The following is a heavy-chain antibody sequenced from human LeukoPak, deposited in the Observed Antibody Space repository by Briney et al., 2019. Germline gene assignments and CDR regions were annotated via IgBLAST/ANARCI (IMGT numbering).Heavy chain of an antibody. CDR2: MNPNSGNT. CDR1: GYTFTSYD. CDR3: ARGAPLEWVYNWFDP. D-gene: IGHD3-3*01. V-gene: IGHV1-8*03. J-gene: IGHJ5*02. Sequence: ASVKVSCKASGYTFTSYDINWVRQAPGQGLEWMGWMNPNSGNTGYAQKFQGRVTITRNTSISTAYMELSSLRSEDTAVYYCARGAPLEWVYNWFDPWGQGTLVTVSS.